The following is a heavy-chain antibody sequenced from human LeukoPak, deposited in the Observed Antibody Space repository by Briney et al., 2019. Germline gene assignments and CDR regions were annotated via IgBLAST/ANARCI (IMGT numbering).Heavy chain of an antibody. J-gene: IGHJ4*02. CDR3: ASPPGGIVVVPAAPDY. D-gene: IGHD2-2*01. Sequence: PGGSLRLSCAASGFTFSSYAMSWVRQAPGKGLEWVSAISGSGGSTYYADSVKGRFTISRDNSKNTLYLQMNSLRAEDTAVYYCASPPGGIVVVPAAPDYWGQGTLVTVSS. CDR2: ISGSGGST. V-gene: IGHV3-23*01. CDR1: GFTFSSYA.